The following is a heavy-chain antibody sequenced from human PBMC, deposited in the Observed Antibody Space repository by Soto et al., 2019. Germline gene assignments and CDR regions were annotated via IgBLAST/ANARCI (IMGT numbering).Heavy chain of an antibody. J-gene: IGHJ6*02. CDR2: IYHTGRT. V-gene: IGHV4-30-2*01. D-gene: IGHD3-3*01. CDR3: AREKTIFGVAPGGGIDI. CDR1: GGSINTYDYS. Sequence: QLRLQESGSGLVQPSQTLSLTCTASGGSINTYDYSWSWIRQPPGWGLEWIGSIYHTGRTYFIPSLKSRVTMSLDKYKNQFALNLTSVTAADTALYYCAREKTIFGVAPGGGIDIWGQGTTVTVSS.